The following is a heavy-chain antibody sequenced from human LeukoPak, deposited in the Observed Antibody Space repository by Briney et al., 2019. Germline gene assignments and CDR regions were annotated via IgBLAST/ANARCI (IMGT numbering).Heavy chain of an antibody. J-gene: IGHJ4*02. D-gene: IGHD3-3*01. CDR2: MSSGGRYI. CDR1: GFTFNSYS. V-gene: IGHV3-21*01. Sequence: GGSLRLSCAASGFTFNSYSMTWVRQAPGKGLEWISSMSSGGRYIYYADSVRGRFTISRDNAKNSLSLLMNSLRAEDTAVYYCARDRPTGASRLFVVQWGQGTLVTVSS. CDR3: ARDRPTGASRLFVVQ.